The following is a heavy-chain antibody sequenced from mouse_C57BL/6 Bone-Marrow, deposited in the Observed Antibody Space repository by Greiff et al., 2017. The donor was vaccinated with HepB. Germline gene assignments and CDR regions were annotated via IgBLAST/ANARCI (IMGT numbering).Heavy chain of an antibody. Sequence: VQLQQSGAELVKPGASVKLSCKASGYTFTSYWMHWVKQRPGQGLEWIGMIHPNSGSTNYNEKFKSKATLTVDKSSSTAYMQLSSLTSEDSAVYYCARETAQALRFAYWGQGTLVTVSA. J-gene: IGHJ3*01. D-gene: IGHD3-2*02. V-gene: IGHV1-64*01. CDR3: ARETAQALRFAY. CDR1: GYTFTSYW. CDR2: IHPNSGST.